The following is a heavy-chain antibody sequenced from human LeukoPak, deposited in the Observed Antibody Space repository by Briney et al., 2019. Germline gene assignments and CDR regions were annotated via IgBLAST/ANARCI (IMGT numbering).Heavy chain of an antibody. D-gene: IGHD3-22*01. V-gene: IGHV3-74*01. CDR2: IKSDGST. CDR3: ARAPSEIGGYYPEYFRH. J-gene: IGHJ1*01. Sequence: GGSLRLSCAASGFTFSTYWMHWVRQAPGKGLVWVSRIKSDGSTNYADSVKGRFTISRGNAKNTVSLQMDSLRPEDTGVYYCARAPSEIGGYYPEYFRHWGQGTLVTVSS. CDR1: GFTFSTYW.